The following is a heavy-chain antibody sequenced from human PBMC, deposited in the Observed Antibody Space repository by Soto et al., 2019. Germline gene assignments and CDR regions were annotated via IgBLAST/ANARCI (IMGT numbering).Heavy chain of an antibody. Sequence: GESLKISCKGSGYSFTSYWIGWVRQMPGKGLEWMGIIYPGDSDTRYSPSFQGQVTISADKSISTAYLQWSSLKASDTAMYYCARLEYSSVNYYYYGMDVWGQGNTVPVSS. V-gene: IGHV5-51*01. CDR3: ARLEYSSVNYYYYGMDV. CDR2: IYPGDSDT. D-gene: IGHD6-6*01. J-gene: IGHJ6*02. CDR1: GYSFTSYW.